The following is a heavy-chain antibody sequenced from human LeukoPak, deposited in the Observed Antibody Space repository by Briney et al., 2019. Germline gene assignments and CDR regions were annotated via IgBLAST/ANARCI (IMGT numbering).Heavy chain of an antibody. Sequence: TGGSLRLSCAASGLSFSSYWMNWVRQAPGKGLEWVANIKQDGSEKYYVYSVKGRFTISRDNAKNSVYLQMNTLRVDDTAVYYCAGALSGIDFWGQGTLVTVSS. CDR2: IKQDGSEK. CDR1: GLSFSSYW. D-gene: IGHD1-26*01. J-gene: IGHJ4*02. CDR3: AGALSGIDF. V-gene: IGHV3-7*05.